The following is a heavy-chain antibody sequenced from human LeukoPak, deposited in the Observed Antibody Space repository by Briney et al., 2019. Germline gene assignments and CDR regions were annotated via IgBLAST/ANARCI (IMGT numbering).Heavy chain of an antibody. CDR3: AKLWSGYYYYYYMDV. D-gene: IGHD3-3*01. V-gene: IGHV1-3*01. Sequence: KFQGRVTITRDTSASTAYMELSSLRSEDTAVYYCAKLWSGYYYYYYMDVWGKGTTVTVSS. J-gene: IGHJ6*03.